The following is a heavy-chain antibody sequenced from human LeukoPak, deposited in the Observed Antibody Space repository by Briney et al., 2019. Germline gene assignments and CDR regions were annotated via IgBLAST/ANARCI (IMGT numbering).Heavy chain of an antibody. D-gene: IGHD3-9*01. CDR3: ARSPDILTGENFDY. J-gene: IGHJ4*02. V-gene: IGHV1-3*04. CDR1: GYTFTSYY. CDR2: INTGNGNT. Sequence: GASVKVSCKASGYTFTSYYMHWVRQAPGQRLEWMGWINTGNGNTKYSQEFQGRVTITRDTSANTAYMELSRLRSDDTAVYYCARSPDILTGENFDYWGQGTLVTVSS.